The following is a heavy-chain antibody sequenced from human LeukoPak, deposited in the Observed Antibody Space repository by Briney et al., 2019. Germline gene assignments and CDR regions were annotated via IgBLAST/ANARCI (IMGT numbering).Heavy chain of an antibody. CDR2: IYDSGST. D-gene: IGHD3-22*01. Sequence: SETLSLTCSVSGGSISSDYYYWGWIRQPPGKGLEWIGSIYDSGSTYYNPSLKSRVTISVDTSKNQFSLKLNSVTAADTAVYYCVSTMIVVGIDYWGQGTLVTVSS. V-gene: IGHV4-39*01. J-gene: IGHJ4*02. CDR1: GGSISSDYYY. CDR3: VSTMIVVGIDY.